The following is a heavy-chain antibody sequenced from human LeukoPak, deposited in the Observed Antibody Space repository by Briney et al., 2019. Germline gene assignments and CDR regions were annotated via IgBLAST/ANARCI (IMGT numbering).Heavy chain of an antibody. CDR3: AKALRSTLVTPFDS. CDR2: ISWDGSGS. CDR1: GFTLENYA. Sequence: GGSLRLSCAASGFTLENYAMHWVRQPPGKGLEWLSHISWDGSGSYYEDSVKGRFTISRDNTKKYVYLQMNSLTVEDTALYYCAKALRSTLVTPFDSWGQGTLVTVSS. J-gene: IGHJ4*02. D-gene: IGHD2-21*02. V-gene: IGHV3-43D*03.